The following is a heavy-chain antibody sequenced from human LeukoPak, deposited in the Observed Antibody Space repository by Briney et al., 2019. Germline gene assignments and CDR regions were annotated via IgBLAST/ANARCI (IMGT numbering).Heavy chain of an antibody. Sequence: TSETLSLTCTVSGGSISSSSYYWGWIRQPPGKGLEWIGSIYYSGRPYYNPSLKSRVTISVDTSKNQFSLKLSSVTAADTAVYYCARQEETAAAGTPIWGQGTLVTVSS. CDR1: GGSISSSSYY. CDR2: IYYSGRP. V-gene: IGHV4-39*01. CDR3: ARQEETAAAGTPI. J-gene: IGHJ4*02. D-gene: IGHD6-13*01.